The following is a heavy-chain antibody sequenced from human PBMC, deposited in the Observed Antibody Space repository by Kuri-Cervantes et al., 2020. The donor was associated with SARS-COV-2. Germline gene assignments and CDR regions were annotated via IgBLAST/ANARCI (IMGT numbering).Heavy chain of an antibody. V-gene: IGHV3-23*01. CDR3: AKAATAAGNTKYYCYYYMDV. D-gene: IGHD6-13*01. CDR2: ISDSGGST. Sequence: GGSLRLSCAASGFTFSSYAMSWVRQAPGKGLEWVSAISDSGGSTYYANFVKGRFTISRDNSKNTLYLQMNSLRAEDTAVYYCAKAATAAGNTKYYCYYYMDVWGKGTTVTVSS. CDR1: GFTFSSYA. J-gene: IGHJ6*03.